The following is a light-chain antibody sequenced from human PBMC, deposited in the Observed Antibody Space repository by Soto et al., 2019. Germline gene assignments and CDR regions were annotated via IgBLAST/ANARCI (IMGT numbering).Light chain of an antibody. V-gene: IGKV2-28*01. CDR1: QSLLHSNGYNY. J-gene: IGKJ2*01. Sequence: DIVMTQSPLSLPVTPGEPASISCRSSQSLLHSNGYNYLDWYLQKPGQSPQLLIYLGSNRASGVPDRFSGSGSGTDFTLKISRVESEEVGVYYFMQALQTPYTFGQGTKLEIK. CDR3: MQALQTPYT. CDR2: LGS.